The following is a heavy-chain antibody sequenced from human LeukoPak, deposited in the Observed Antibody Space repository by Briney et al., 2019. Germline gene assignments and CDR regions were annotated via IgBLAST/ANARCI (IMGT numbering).Heavy chain of an antibody. D-gene: IGHD3-9*01. Sequence: VSVKVSCKVSGYTLTELSMHWVRQAPGKGLEWMGGFDPEDGETIYAQKFQGRVTMTEDTSTDTAYMELSSLRSEDTAVYYCATPSHYDTLAYGMDVWGQGTTVTVSS. V-gene: IGHV1-24*01. CDR1: GYTLTELS. CDR2: FDPEDGET. J-gene: IGHJ6*02. CDR3: ATPSHYDTLAYGMDV.